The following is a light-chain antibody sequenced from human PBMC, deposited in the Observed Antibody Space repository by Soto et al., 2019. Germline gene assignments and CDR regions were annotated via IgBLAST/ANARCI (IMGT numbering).Light chain of an antibody. CDR1: QGISNY. J-gene: IGKJ4*01. V-gene: IGKV1-27*01. CDR3: QKYNSAPLT. CDR2: SAS. Sequence: DIQMTQSPSSLSASVGDRVTITCRASQGISNYLAWYQQKPGKVPKLLIYSASTLHSGVPSRFSGSGSVTDFTLTISSLQPEDVATYYCQKYNSAPLTFGGGTKVEIK.